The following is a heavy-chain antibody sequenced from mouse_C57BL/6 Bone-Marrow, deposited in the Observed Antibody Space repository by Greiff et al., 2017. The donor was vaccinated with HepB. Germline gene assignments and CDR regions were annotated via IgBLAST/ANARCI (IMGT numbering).Heavy chain of an antibody. J-gene: IGHJ4*01. CDR1: GYTFTDYN. D-gene: IGHD1-1*01. Sequence: EVQGVESGPELVKPGASVKMSCKASGYTFTDYNMHWVKQSHGKSLEWIGYINPNNGGTSYNQKFKGKATLTVNKSSSTAYMELRSLTSEDSAVYYCARENGSSYEGAMDYWGQGTSVTVSS. V-gene: IGHV1-22*01. CDR2: INPNNGGT. CDR3: ARENGSSYEGAMDY.